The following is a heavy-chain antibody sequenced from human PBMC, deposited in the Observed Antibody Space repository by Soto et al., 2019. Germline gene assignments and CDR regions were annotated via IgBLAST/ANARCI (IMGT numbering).Heavy chain of an antibody. J-gene: IGHJ4*02. V-gene: IGHV2-5*02. Sequence: HITLKESGPTLVKPTQTLTLTCTFSGFSLSSTRMAVGWIRQPPGKALEWLALIYWDDDKRYSPFLKSRLTITKDTSKNQVVLTMSNMDPVDTARYYCAHIVVAGLGYYFDYWGQGTPVTVSS. CDR2: IYWDDDK. CDR1: GFSLSSTRMA. D-gene: IGHD6-19*01. CDR3: AHIVVAGLGYYFDY.